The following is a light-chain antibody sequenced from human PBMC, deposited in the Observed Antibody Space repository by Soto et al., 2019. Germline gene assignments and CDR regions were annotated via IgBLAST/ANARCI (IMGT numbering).Light chain of an antibody. V-gene: IGKV3-20*01. J-gene: IGKJ3*01. CDR1: QSVSSSY. Sequence: EIGLTQSPGTLSLSPGERATLSCRASQSVSSSYLAWYQQKPGQAPRLLIYGASSRATGIPDRVSGSGSGPDFTLTISRLEPEDFAVYYCQHYGSSLFTFGPGPEVDIK. CDR2: GAS. CDR3: QHYGSSLFT.